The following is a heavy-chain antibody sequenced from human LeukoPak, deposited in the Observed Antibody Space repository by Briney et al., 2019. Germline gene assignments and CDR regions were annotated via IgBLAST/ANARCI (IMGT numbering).Heavy chain of an antibody. CDR2: INSDGSST. V-gene: IGHV3-74*01. CDR1: GCTFSSYW. CDR3: TRGREDYYDSSGYPPPFDY. Sequence: HPGGSLRLSCAASGCTFSSYWRHWVRQPPGKGLVWVARINSDGSSTSYADPVKGRFTISRDNDKSPLYLQMNSLRAEATAVYYCTRGREDYYDSSGYPPPFDYWGQGTLVTVSS. J-gene: IGHJ4*02. D-gene: IGHD3-22*01.